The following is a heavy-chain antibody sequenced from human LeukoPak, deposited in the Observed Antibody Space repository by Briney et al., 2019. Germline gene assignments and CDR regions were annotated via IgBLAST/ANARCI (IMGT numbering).Heavy chain of an antibody. CDR3: ARVRDTAFDY. V-gene: IGHV4-39*07. CDR2: IYYSGST. CDR1: GGSISSYY. J-gene: IGHJ4*02. Sequence: SETLSLTCTVSGGSISSYYWTWIRQPPGKGLEWIGSIYYSGSTYYNPSLKSRVTISVDTSKNQFSLKLSSVTAADTAVYYCARVRDTAFDYWGQGTLVTVSS. D-gene: IGHD5-18*01.